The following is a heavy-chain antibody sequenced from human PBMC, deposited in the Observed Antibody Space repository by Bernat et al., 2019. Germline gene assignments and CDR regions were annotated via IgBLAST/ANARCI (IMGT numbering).Heavy chain of an antibody. Sequence: QVQLVESGGGVVQPGGSLRLSCAASGFTFSSYGMHWVRQAPGKGLEWVAFIRYYGSNKYYADSVKGRFTISRDNSKDTLYLQMNSLRAEDTAVYYCAKELRAADAFDIWGQGTMVTVSS. D-gene: IGHD3-16*01. CDR2: IRYYGSNK. CDR1: GFTFSSYG. J-gene: IGHJ3*02. V-gene: IGHV3-30*02. CDR3: AKELRAADAFDI.